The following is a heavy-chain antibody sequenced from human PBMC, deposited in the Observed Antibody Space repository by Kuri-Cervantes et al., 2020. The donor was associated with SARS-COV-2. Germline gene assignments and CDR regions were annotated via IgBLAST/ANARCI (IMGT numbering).Heavy chain of an antibody. D-gene: IGHD5-18*01. CDR2: IGSRSGYT. J-gene: IGHJ6*03. V-gene: IGHV3-11*06. Sequence: SLNISCTASGYPLINYAMSWIRQAPGQGPEWLAFIGSRSGYTKYADSVEGRFTISRDNAKNSLYLQMNSLRAEDTAVYYCARVVPTAMNLIYYYYYMDVWGKGTTVTVSS. CDR3: ARVVPTAMNLIYYYYYMDV. CDR1: GYPLINYA.